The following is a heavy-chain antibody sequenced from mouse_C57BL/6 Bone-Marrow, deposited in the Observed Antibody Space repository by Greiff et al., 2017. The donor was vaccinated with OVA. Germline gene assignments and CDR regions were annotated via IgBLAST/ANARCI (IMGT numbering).Heavy chain of an antibody. CDR3: ANLYYGSSYGYFDV. CDR1: GFSLTSYG. Sequence: VQLQQSGPGLVQPSQSLSITCTVSGFSLTSYGVHWVRQSPGKGLEWLGVIWRGGSTDYNAAFMSRLSITKDNSKSQVFFKMNSLQADDTAIYYCANLYYGSSYGYFDVWGTGTTVTVSS. D-gene: IGHD1-1*01. J-gene: IGHJ1*03. CDR2: IWRGGST. V-gene: IGHV2-5*01.